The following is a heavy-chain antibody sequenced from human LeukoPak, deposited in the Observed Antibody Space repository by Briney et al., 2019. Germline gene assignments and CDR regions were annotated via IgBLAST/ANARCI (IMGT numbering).Heavy chain of an antibody. CDR1: GGSISSSSYY. CDR2: IYYSGST. J-gene: IGHJ5*02. Sequence: SDALSLTCTVSGGSISSSSYYWGWIRQPPGKGLEWIGSIYYSGSTYYNPSLKSRVTISVDTSKNQFSLKLSSVTAADTAVYYCARGGGYSGYDLGWFDPWGQGTLVTVSS. V-gene: IGHV4-39*07. D-gene: IGHD5-12*01. CDR3: ARGGGYSGYDLGWFDP.